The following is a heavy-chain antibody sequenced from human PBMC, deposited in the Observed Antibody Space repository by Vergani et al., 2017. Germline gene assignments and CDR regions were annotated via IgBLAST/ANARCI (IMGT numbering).Heavy chain of an antibody. V-gene: IGHV3-30*18. CDR2: ISYDGSNK. J-gene: IGHJ4*02. Sequence: VQLLESGGGLVQPGGSLRLSCAASGFTFSSYAMSWVRQAPGKGLEWVAVISYDGSNKYYADSVKGRFTISRDNSKNTLYLQMNSLRAEDTAVYYCAKGLYYYDSSGYRDYFDYWGQGTLVTVSS. CDR3: AKGLYYYDSSGYRDYFDY. D-gene: IGHD3-22*01. CDR1: GFTFSSYA.